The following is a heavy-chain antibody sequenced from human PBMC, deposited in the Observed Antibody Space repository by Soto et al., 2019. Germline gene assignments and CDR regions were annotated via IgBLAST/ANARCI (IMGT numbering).Heavy chain of an antibody. Sequence: SVKVSCKASGGTFSSYAISWVRQAPGQGLEWMGGIIPIFGTANYAQKFQGRVTITADKSTSTAYMELSSLRSEDTAGYYCAIVCCSSAVHNALYYLAQRTPLTVSS. V-gene: IGHV1-69*06. CDR1: GGTFSSYA. J-gene: IGHJ4*02. CDR2: IIPIFGTA. CDR3: AIVCCSSAVHNALYY. D-gene: IGHD6-19*01.